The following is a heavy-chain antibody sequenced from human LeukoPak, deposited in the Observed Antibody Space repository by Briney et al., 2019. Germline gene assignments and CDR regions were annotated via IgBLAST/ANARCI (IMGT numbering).Heavy chain of an antibody. CDR1: GYSIRSGYS. Sequence: PSETLSLTCSVSGYSIRSGYSWGWIRPPRGKGLEWIGSISHSGNTYYNPSLKSRVTISLDTSKNQFSLKLNSVTVADTAVYFCARSMISMLKVNWFDPWGQGTLVTVSS. J-gene: IGHJ5*02. D-gene: IGHD3-16*01. V-gene: IGHV4-38-2*01. CDR2: ISHSGNT. CDR3: ARSMISMLKVNWFDP.